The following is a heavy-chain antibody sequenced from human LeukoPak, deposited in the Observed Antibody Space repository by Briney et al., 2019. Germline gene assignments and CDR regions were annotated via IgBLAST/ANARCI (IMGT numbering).Heavy chain of an antibody. J-gene: IGHJ4*02. CDR2: IHPGDSGA. V-gene: IGHV5-51*01. CDR1: GESFTTYL. CDR3: ARGLWGNLDY. Sequence: GESLKISCKGSGESFTTYLIARVRQMPGKGLEWMGIIHPGDSGARHSPSFQGQVTVSVDRSINTDYLQWSSLKASDTAMYYCARGLWGNLDYWGQRTPVTVSS. D-gene: IGHD2-21*01.